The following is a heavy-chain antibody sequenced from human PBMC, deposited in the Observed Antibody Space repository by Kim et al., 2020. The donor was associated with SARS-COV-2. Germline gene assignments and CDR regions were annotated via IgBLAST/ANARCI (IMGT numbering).Heavy chain of an antibody. D-gene: IGHD6-13*01. Sequence: SETLSLTCTVSGVFISNYYWSWIRQPPGKGLEWIGHVSYSGTTNYSPSLKSRLTMSVDASKNQFSLKLTSVTAADTAVYYCSRHGTTGIWYPLFDPWSLG. CDR1: GVFISNYY. CDR3: SRHGTTGIWYPLFDP. V-gene: IGHV4-59*08. CDR2: VSYSGTT. J-gene: IGHJ5*02.